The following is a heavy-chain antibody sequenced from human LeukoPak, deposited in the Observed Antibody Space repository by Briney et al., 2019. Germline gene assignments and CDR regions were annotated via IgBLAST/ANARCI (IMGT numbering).Heavy chain of an antibody. CDR1: GGSISSGSYY. V-gene: IGHV4-61*02. Sequence: PSETLSLTCTVSGGSISSGSYYWSWIRQPAGKGLEWIGRIYTSGSTNYNPSLKSRVTISVDTSKNQFSLKLSSVTAADTAVYYCARDPSIAARRDGGYFDYWGQGTLVTVSS. CDR3: ARDPSIAARRDGGYFDY. CDR2: IYTSGST. D-gene: IGHD6-6*01. J-gene: IGHJ4*02.